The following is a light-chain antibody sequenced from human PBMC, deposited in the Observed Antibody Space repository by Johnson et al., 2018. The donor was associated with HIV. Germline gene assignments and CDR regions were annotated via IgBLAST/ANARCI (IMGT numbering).Light chain of an antibody. Sequence: QSMLTQPPSVSAAPGQRVTISCSGSSSNIGNFYVSWYQQLPETAPKLLIYKTNDRPSGIPDRFSGSKSGTSATLDITGLQTGDEADYYCGTWDSSLNTEVFGTGTKVTVL. CDR2: KTN. J-gene: IGLJ1*01. CDR3: GTWDSSLNTEV. CDR1: SSNIGNFY. V-gene: IGLV1-51*02.